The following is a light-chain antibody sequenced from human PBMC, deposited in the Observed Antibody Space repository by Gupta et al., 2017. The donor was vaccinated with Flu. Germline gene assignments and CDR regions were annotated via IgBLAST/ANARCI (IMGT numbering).Light chain of an antibody. Sequence: QSVLTQPPSVSAAPGQRVTISCTGSSSNIGAGYDVHWYQQLPGTAPHVLIYGSSNRPSGVPDRFFASKSGTSASLAITGLQAADEADYYCQSYDTSLSGWVFGGGTKVTAL. CDR3: QSYDTSLSGWV. J-gene: IGLJ3*02. CDR1: SSNIGAGYD. V-gene: IGLV1-40*01. CDR2: GSS.